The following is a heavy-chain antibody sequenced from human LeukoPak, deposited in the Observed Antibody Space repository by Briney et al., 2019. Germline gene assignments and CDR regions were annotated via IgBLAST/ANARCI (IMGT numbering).Heavy chain of an antibody. CDR1: GFTFSSYT. CDR3: ARDVYSTSWSNFDF. Sequence: GGSLRLSCAASGFTFSSYTMNWVRQAPGTGLEWVSSISSSTTYIYYADSVKGRFTISRDNAKNSLHLQMNSLRAEDTAVYYCARDVYSTSWSNFDFWGQGTLVTVSS. V-gene: IGHV3-21*01. J-gene: IGHJ4*02. D-gene: IGHD2-2*01. CDR2: ISSSTTYI.